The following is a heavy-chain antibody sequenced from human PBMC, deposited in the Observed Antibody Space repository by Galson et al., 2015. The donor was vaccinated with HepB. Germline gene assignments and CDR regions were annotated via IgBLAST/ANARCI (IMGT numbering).Heavy chain of an antibody. J-gene: IGHJ6*02. V-gene: IGHV5-10-1*01. CDR1: GYSFTSYW. D-gene: IGHD3-10*01. CDR2: IDPSDSYT. Sequence: QSGAEVKKPGESLRISCKGSGYSFTSYWISWVRQMPGKGLEWMGRIDPSDSYTNYSPSFQGHVTISADKSISTAYLQWSSLKASDTAMYYCARRVTYGSGSYPQTYGMDVWGQGTTVTVSS. CDR3: ARRVTYGSGSYPQTYGMDV.